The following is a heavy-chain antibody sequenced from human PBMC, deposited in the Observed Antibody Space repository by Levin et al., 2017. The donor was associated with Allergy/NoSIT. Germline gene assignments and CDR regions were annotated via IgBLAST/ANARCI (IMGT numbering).Heavy chain of an antibody. V-gene: IGHV3-23*01. CDR1: GFTFSSYS. J-gene: IGHJ5*02. Sequence: PGGSLRLSCAASGFTFSSYSMNWVRQAPGQGLEWVSTISGIGHNTYYGESVKGRFTISRDNNKKTVSLQMNSLRVEDTAGYYCARGHREGYYPNWFDPWGQGTLVTVSS. D-gene: IGHD3-22*01. CDR3: ARGHREGYYPNWFDP. CDR2: ISGIGHNT.